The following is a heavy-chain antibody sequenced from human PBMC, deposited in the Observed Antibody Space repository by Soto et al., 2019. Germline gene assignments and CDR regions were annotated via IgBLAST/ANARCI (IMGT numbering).Heavy chain of an antibody. CDR2: IYYSGST. CDR1: GGSISSYY. CDR3: ARESGGDYYYYYGMDV. Sequence: SETLSLTCTVSGGSISSYYWSWIRQPPGKGLEWIGYIYYSGSTNYNPSLKSRVTISVDTSKNQFSLKLSSVTAADTAAYYCARESGGDYYYYYGMDVWGQGTTVTVSS. V-gene: IGHV4-59*01. D-gene: IGHD3-10*01. J-gene: IGHJ6*02.